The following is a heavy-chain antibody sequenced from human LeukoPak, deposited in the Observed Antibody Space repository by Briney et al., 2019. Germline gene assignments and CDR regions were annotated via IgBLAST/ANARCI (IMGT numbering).Heavy chain of an antibody. CDR3: ARSNDAFDI. J-gene: IGHJ3*02. Sequence: GGSLRLSCAASGFTVSSNYMNWVRQAPGKGLEWVSIIYSGGSTFYTDSVTGRFTISRDNSKNTLHLQIKSLRAEDTAVYYCARSNDAFDIWGQGTMVTVSS. CDR2: IYSGGST. V-gene: IGHV3-53*01. D-gene: IGHD5/OR15-5a*01. CDR1: GFTVSSNY.